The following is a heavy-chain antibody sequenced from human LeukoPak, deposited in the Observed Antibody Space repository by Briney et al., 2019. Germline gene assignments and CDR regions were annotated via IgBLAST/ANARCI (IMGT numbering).Heavy chain of an antibody. CDR3: ARGRSTRLYYFDY. D-gene: IGHD2-2*01. J-gene: IGHJ4*02. CDR2: IYYSGST. V-gene: IGHV4-59*01. Sequence: SETLSLTCTVSGDSISSYYWNWIRQPPGKGLKWIGYIYYSGSTNYNPSLKSRVTISVDTSKNQFSLKLSSVTAADTAVYYCARGRSTRLYYFDYWGQGTLVTVSS. CDR1: GDSISSYY.